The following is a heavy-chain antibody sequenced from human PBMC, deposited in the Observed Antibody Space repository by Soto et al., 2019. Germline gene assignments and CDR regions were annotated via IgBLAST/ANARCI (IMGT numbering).Heavy chain of an antibody. CDR3: ARDGPYSSGWYVMRRRGSEYGMDV. V-gene: IGHV4-34*01. Sequence: QVQLQQWGAGLLKPSETLSLTCAVYGGSFSGYYWSWIRQPPGKGLEWIGEINHSGSTNYNPSLKSRVTISVDTSKNQFSLKLSSVTAADTAVYYCARDGPYSSGWYVMRRRGSEYGMDVWGQGTTVTVSS. CDR1: GGSFSGYY. CDR2: INHSGST. D-gene: IGHD6-19*01. J-gene: IGHJ6*02.